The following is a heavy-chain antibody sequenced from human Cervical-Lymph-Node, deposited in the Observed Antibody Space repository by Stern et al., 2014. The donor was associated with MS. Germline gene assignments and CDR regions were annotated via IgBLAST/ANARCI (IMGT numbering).Heavy chain of an antibody. CDR3: ASAYSSSHYYFDY. D-gene: IGHD6-13*01. Sequence: VQLVESGGGVVQPGRSLRLSCAASGFSFSRYAMHWVRQAPGKGLEWVALIWYDGSNPCYADSVTGRFTISRDNSKNTLYLQMNSLRAEDTAVYYCASAYSSSHYYFDYWGQGTLVTVSS. J-gene: IGHJ4*02. CDR1: GFSFSRYA. V-gene: IGHV3-33*01. CDR2: IWYDGSNP.